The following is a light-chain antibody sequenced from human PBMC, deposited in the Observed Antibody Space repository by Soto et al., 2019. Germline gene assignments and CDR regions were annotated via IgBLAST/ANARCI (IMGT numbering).Light chain of an antibody. J-gene: IGLJ1*01. V-gene: IGLV2-8*01. CDR2: EVS. CDR1: SSDVGGYNY. CDR3: SSYAGSNNFKV. Sequence: QPVLTQPPSASGSPGQSVTISCTGTSSDVGGYNYDSWYQQHPGKAPKLMIYEVSKRPSGVPDRFSGSKSGNTASLTVSGLQAEDEADYYCSSYAGSNNFKVFGTGTKLTVL.